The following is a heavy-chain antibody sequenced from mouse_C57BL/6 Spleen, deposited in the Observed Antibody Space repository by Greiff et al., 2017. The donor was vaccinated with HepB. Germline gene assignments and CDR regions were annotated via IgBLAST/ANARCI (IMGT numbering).Heavy chain of an antibody. J-gene: IGHJ1*03. CDR3: ATLYDYGSSHWYFDV. CDR1: GYTFTSYW. Sequence: QVQLQQPGAELVKPGASVKLSCKASGYTFTSYWMHWVKQRPGQGLEWIGMIHPNSGSTNYNEKFKSKATLTVDKSSSTAYMQLSSLTSEDSAVYYCATLYDYGSSHWYFDVWGTGTTVTVSS. V-gene: IGHV1-64*01. CDR2: IHPNSGST. D-gene: IGHD1-1*01.